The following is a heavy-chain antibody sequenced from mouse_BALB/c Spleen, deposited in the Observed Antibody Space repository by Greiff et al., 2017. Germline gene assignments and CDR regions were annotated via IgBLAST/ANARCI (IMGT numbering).Heavy chain of an antibody. J-gene: IGHJ3*01. CDR1: GFTFSSFG. CDR2: ISSGSSTI. D-gene: IGHD4-1*01. V-gene: IGHV5-17*02. CDR3: ARSGVGRAWFAY. Sequence: EVKLEESGGGLVQPGGSRKLSCAASGFTFSSFGMHWVRQAPEKGLEWVAYISSGSSTIYYADTVKGRFTISRDNPKNTLFLQMTSLRSEDTAMYYCARSGVGRAWFAYWGQGTLVTVSA.